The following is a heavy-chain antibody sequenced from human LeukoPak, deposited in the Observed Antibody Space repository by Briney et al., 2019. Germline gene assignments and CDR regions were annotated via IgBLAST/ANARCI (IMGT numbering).Heavy chain of an antibody. V-gene: IGHV3-23*01. J-gene: IGHJ6*02. D-gene: IGHD3-22*01. CDR2: ISGSAGST. Sequence: PGGSLRLSCAASGFTFRSYAMNWVRQAPGKGLDWVSTISGSAGSTYYADSVKGRFTISRDNSQNTLYLQMNSLRAEDTAVYYCAKSYDSLSSGMDLWGQGTTLTVSS. CDR3: AKSYDSLSSGMDL. CDR1: GFTFRSYA.